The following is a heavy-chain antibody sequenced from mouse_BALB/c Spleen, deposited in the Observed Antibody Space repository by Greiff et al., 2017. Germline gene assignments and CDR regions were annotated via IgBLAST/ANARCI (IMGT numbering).Heavy chain of an antibody. J-gene: IGHJ2*01. CDR1: GFSLTSYG. CDR2: IWAGGST. V-gene: IGHV2-9*02. Sequence: VKLVESGPGLVAPSQSLSITCTVSGFSLTSYGVHWVRQPPGKGLEWLGVIWAGGSTNYNSALMSRLSISKDNSKSQVFLKMNSLQTDDTAMYYCARDKVRQDYFDYWGQGTTLTVSS. CDR3: ARDKVRQDYFDY. D-gene: IGHD2-14*01.